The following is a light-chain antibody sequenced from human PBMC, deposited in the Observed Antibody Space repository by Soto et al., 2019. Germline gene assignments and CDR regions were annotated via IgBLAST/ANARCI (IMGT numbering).Light chain of an antibody. Sequence: QSALTQPASVSGSPGQSITISCTGTSSDVGGYNYVSWYQQHPGKAPKLMIHEVSNRPSGVSNRFSGSKSGNTASLTISGLRAEDEADYYCSSYTSSSTLVVFGGGTKLTVL. CDR3: SSYTSSSTLVV. V-gene: IGLV2-14*01. CDR2: EVS. J-gene: IGLJ2*01. CDR1: SSDVGGYNY.